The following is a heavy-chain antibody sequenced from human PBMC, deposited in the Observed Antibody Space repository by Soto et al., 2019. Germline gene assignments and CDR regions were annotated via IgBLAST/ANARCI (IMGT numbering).Heavy chain of an antibody. CDR1: GGSFSGYY. CDR3: AKLAGYCSGTSCYGHYVMAV. Sequence: SETLSLTCAVYGGSFSGYYWSWIRQPPGKGLDWIGEINHRGSTNYNPSLKSRVTISVDTSNNQFSLTLSSVTAADTAVYYCAKLAGYCSGTSCYGHYVMAVWGQGTSVPGSS. D-gene: IGHD2-2*01. J-gene: IGHJ6*02. V-gene: IGHV4-34*01. CDR2: INHRGST.